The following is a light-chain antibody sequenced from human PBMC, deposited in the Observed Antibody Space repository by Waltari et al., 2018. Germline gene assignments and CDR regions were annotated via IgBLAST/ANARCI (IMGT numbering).Light chain of an antibody. CDR1: QSVSRA. J-gene: IGKJ1*01. CDR3: QHYVNLPVT. CDR2: AAS. Sequence: EIVLTQSPGTLSLSPGARATLSCRTRQSVSRAVAWYQQKPGQAPRLLIYAASTRATGVPDRFSGSGSGTDFSLTISRLDPEDFAVYYCQHYVNLPVTFGQGTKVEI. V-gene: IGKV3-20*01.